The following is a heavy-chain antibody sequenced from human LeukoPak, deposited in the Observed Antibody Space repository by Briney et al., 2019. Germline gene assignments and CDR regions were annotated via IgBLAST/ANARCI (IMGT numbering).Heavy chain of an antibody. CDR1: GFAFTGSP. CDR2: IGGKPNSYAT. J-gene: IGHJ4*02. V-gene: IGHV3-73*01. Sequence: GGPLRLSCAASGFAFTGSPMHWVRQASGKGLEWVGRIGGKPNSYATTYAASVKGRFTISRDDSKNTAYLQMNSLKTEDTAVYYCATNSGYSWTYWGQGTLVTVSS. CDR3: ATNSGYSWTY. D-gene: IGHD3/OR15-3a*01.